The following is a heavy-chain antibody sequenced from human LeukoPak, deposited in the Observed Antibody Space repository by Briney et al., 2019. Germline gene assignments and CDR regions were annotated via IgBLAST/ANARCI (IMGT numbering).Heavy chain of an antibody. V-gene: IGHV4-39*01. D-gene: IGHD1-1*01. CDR1: GGSISSSTYY. J-gene: IGHJ4*02. Sequence: KPSETLSLTCTVSGGSISSSTYYWGWIRQPPGKGLEWIGSIYFSGSTYYNPSLKSRVTISVDTSKNQFSLKLSSVTAADTAVYYCARHSDNSHWLYYFDYWGQGTLVTVSS. CDR2: IYFSGST. CDR3: ARHSDNSHWLYYFDY.